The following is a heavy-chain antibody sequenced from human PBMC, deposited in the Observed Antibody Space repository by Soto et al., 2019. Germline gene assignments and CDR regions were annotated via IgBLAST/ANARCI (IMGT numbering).Heavy chain of an antibody. CDR2: VYHTGNA. V-gene: IGHV4-30-2*01. J-gene: IGHJ6*02. CDR3: DSRPFYYYGLDV. Sequence: SETLSLTCTVSGGSITTAGYSWSWFRQPPGKALEWIGYVYHTGNAYPKPSLKSRVTISLDRSKNQFSLKMTSVTAADTALYYCDSRPFYYYGLDVWGQGTTVTVSS. CDR1: GGSITTAGYS.